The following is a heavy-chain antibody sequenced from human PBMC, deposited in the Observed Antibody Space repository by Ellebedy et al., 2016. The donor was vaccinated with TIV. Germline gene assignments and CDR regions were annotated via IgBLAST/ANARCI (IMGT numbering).Heavy chain of an antibody. CDR3: ARDRAPYSSGWYSGY. CDR2: ISSSSSYI. CDR1: GFTFSSYS. D-gene: IGHD6-19*01. J-gene: IGHJ4*02. V-gene: IGHV3-21*01. Sequence: GESLKISXAASGFTFSSYSMNWVRQAPGKGLEWASSISSSSSYIYYADSVKGRFTISRDNAKNSLYLQMNSLRAEDTAVYYCARDRAPYSSGWYSGYWGQGTLVTVSS.